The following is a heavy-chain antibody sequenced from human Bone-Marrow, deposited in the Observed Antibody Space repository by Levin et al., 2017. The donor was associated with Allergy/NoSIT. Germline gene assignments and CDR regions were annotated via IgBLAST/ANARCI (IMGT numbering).Heavy chain of an antibody. CDR3: ARDRFTMVQGVIIVDHAFDI. D-gene: IGHD3-10*01. J-gene: IGHJ3*02. CDR1: GYTFTSYY. CDR2: INPSGGST. V-gene: IGHV1-46*01. Sequence: RASVKVSCKASGYTFTSYYMHWVRQAPGQGLEWMGIINPSGGSTSYAQKFQGRVTMTRDTSTSTVYMELSSLRSEDTAVYYCARDRFTMVQGVIIVDHAFDIWGQGTMVTVSS.